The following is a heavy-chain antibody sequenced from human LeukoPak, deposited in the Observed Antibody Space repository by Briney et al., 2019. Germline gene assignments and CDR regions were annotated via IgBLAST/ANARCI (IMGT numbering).Heavy chain of an antibody. CDR2: MYYSGST. D-gene: IGHD3-3*01. Sequence: SETLSLTCTVSGGSISSSSYYWVWIRQPPGKGLEWIGSMYYSGSTYYNPSLKSRVTMSVDTSKNQFSLKLSSVTAADTAVYYCARVGGFLGSYYFDYWGQGTLVTVSS. J-gene: IGHJ4*02. CDR3: ARVGGFLGSYYFDY. CDR1: GGSISSSSYY. V-gene: IGHV4-39*07.